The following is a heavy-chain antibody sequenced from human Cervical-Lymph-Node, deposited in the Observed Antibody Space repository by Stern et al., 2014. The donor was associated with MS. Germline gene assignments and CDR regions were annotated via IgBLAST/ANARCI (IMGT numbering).Heavy chain of an antibody. CDR2: ISTISTI. D-gene: IGHD1-1*01. CDR3: ARDDWVERLDS. J-gene: IGHJ5*01. CDR1: GFPLSIYS. V-gene: IGHV3-48*01. Sequence: EVQLLQSGGGLVQPGGSLRLSCAASGFPLSIYSMHWVRQAPGKGLEWVSYISTISTIYYADSVKVRFTISRDNAKNSLYLQMNSLRAEDTAVYFCARDDWVERLDSWGQGTLVTVSS.